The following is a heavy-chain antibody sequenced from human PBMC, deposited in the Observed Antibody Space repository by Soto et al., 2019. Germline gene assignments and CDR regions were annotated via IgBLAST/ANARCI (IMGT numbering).Heavy chain of an antibody. CDR3: ASYAGHCISTSCYSGLVYYGMDV. J-gene: IGHJ6*02. CDR1: GGTFSSYA. V-gene: IGHV1-69*12. CDR2: IIPIFGTA. Sequence: QVQLVQSGAEVKKPGSSVKVSCKASGGTFSSYAISWVRQAPGQGLEWMGGIIPIFGTANYAQKFQGRVTITADESTSTAYMELSSLRSEDTAVYYCASYAGHCISTSCYSGLVYYGMDVWGQGTTVTVSS. D-gene: IGHD2-2*01.